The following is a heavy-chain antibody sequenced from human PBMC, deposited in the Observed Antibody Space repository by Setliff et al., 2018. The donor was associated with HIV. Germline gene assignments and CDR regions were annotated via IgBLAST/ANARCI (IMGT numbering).Heavy chain of an antibody. J-gene: IGHJ4*02. D-gene: IGHD3-9*01. Sequence: SETLSLTCAVYGGSLSGYDWSWIRQPPGKGLEWIGEINHSGSTNYNPSLKSRVTISVDTFKNQFSLKLSSVTAADTAVYYCARGYASGYFDWLLFWGQGRLVTVSS. CDR1: GGSLSGYD. CDR3: ARGYASGYFDWLLF. V-gene: IGHV4-34*09. CDR2: INHSGST.